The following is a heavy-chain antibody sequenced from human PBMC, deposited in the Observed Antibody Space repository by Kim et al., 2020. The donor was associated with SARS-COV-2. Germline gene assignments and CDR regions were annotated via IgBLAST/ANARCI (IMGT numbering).Heavy chain of an antibody. J-gene: IGHJ4*02. D-gene: IGHD6-19*01. CDR2: IRSKAYGGTT. CDR3: TRIGWEEWLVRGAYGDY. Sequence: GGSLRLSCTASGFTFGDYAMSWFRQAPGKGLEWVGFIRSKAYGGTTEYAASVKGRFTISRDDSKSIAYLQMNSLKTEDTAVYYCTRIGWEEWLVRGAYGDYWGQGTLVTVSS. V-gene: IGHV3-49*03. CDR1: GFTFGDYA.